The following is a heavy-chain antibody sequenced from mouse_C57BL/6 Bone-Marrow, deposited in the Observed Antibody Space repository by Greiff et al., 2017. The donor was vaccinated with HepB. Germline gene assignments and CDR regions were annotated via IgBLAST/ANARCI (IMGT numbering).Heavy chain of an antibody. CDR1: GFTFSSYG. CDR2: ISSGGSYT. V-gene: IGHV5-6*01. D-gene: IGHD2-12*01. J-gene: IGHJ3*01. Sequence: DVHLVESGGDLVKPGGSLKLSCAASGFTFSSYGMSWVRQTPDKRLEWVATISSGGSYTYYPDSVKGRFTISRDNAKNTLYLQMSSLKSEDTAMYYCARPLPPWGPGTLVTVSA. CDR3: ARPLPP.